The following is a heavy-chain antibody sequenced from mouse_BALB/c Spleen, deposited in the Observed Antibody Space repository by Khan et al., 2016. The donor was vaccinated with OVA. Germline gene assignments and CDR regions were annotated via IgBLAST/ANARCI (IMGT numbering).Heavy chain of an antibody. V-gene: IGHV2-2*02. D-gene: IGHD2-4*01. Sequence: VQLVESGPGLVQPSQSLSITCTVSGFSLTSYGIHWVRQSPGKGLEWLGAIWSGGSTDYSAAFISRLSISKDNSKSQVFFQMNSLQANDTAIYYCDRRYDYDEGLAYWGQGTLVTVSA. CDR3: DRRYDYDEGLAY. CDR2: IWSGGST. J-gene: IGHJ3*01. CDR1: GFSLTSYG.